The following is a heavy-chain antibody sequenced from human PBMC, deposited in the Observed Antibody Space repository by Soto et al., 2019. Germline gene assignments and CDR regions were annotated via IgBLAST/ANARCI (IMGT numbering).Heavy chain of an antibody. D-gene: IGHD2-15*01. CDR1: GYTFTTYW. CDR3: ARHKGYCSSTSCYGMDV. V-gene: IGHV5-51*01. Sequence: RGESLNISCEGSGYTFTTYWVAWVRQMPGKGLEWVGSIYPGDSDSRYNPSVQGQVTISADRSISTAYLQWNSLKASDTAMYFCARHKGYCSSTSCYGMDVWGQGTTVTVSS. CDR2: IYPGDSDS. J-gene: IGHJ6*02.